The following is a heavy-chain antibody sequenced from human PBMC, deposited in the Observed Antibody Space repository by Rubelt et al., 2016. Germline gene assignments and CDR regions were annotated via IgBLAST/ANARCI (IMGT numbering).Heavy chain of an antibody. CDR1: GYTFTSYA. V-gene: IGHV1-3*01. CDR3: ARAQRIRLLMVYAPTFDY. D-gene: IGHD2-8*01. J-gene: IGHJ4*02. Sequence: QVQLVQSGAEVKKPGASVKVSCKASGYTFTSYAMHWVRQAPGQRLAWMGWINAGNGHTKYSQKFQGRDTITRDTAARTAYMELRSLRSEATAVYYCARAQRIRLLMVYAPTFDYWGQGTLVTVSS. CDR2: INAGNGHT.